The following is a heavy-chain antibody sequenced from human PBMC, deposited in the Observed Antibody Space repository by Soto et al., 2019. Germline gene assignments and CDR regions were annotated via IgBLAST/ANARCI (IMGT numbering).Heavy chain of an antibody. Sequence: QVTLKESGPVLVKPTETLTLTCTVSGFSLSNARMAVSWIRQPPGKALEWLAHIFSNDEKSYSTSLKSRLTISQDTSKSQVVLSMTSMDPVDTATYYCARLSEWEYCSGGSCYSGLTFDYWGQGTLVTVSS. V-gene: IGHV2-26*01. CDR3: ARLSEWEYCSGGSCYSGLTFDY. CDR1: GFSLSNARMA. CDR2: IFSNDEK. D-gene: IGHD2-15*01. J-gene: IGHJ4*02.